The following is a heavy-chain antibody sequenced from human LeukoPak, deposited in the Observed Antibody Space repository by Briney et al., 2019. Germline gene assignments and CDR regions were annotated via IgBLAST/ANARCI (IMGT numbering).Heavy chain of an antibody. CDR1: GFPFSDFS. V-gene: IGHV3-23*01. Sequence: GGSLRLSCATSGFPFSDFSMSWVRQAPGKGLEWISTTNSGGATTDYAESVKGRFTISRDNSKNILYLQMSSLRVEDAAMYYCAKQSYARSLGEGGPGTLVTVSS. J-gene: IGHJ4*02. CDR3: AKQSYARSLGE. D-gene: IGHD2-8*01. CDR2: TNSGGATT.